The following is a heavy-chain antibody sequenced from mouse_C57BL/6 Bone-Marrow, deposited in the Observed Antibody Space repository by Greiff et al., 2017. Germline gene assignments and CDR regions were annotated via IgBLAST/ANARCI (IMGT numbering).Heavy chain of an antibody. Sequence: VQLQQSGPGLVAPSQSLSITCTVSGFSLTSYGVDWVRQSPGKGLEWLGVIWGVGSTNYNSALKSRLSISKDNSKSQVFLKMNSLQTDDTAMYXGASGPAWFAYWGQGTLVTVSA. V-gene: IGHV2-6*01. CDR1: GFSLTSYG. J-gene: IGHJ3*01. CDR3: ASGPAWFAY. CDR2: IWGVGST.